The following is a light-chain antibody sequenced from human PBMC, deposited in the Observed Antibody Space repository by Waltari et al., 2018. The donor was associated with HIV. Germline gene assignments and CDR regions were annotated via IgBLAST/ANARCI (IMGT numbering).Light chain of an antibody. J-gene: IGKJ1*01. Sequence: EIVLTQSPGTLSLSPGERATLSCRASQSVSSSYLAWYQKKPGQAPRLLIYGASSRATGIPDRFSGSGSGTDFTLSISRLEPEDFAVYYCQQYGSSPRFGQGTKVEIK. CDR1: QSVSSSY. CDR2: GAS. CDR3: QQYGSSPR. V-gene: IGKV3-20*01.